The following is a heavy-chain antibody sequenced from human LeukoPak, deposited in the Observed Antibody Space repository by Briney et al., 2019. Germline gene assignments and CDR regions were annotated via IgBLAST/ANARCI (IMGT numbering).Heavy chain of an antibody. Sequence: GGPLRLSCAASGFTFSSYDMHWVRQGTGKGLEWVSAITTAGDTYYGGSVKGRFTIFRENVKNSVYLQMNSLTAGDTAVYYCARDGRFYGSGNWFDPWGQGTLVTGSS. J-gene: IGHJ5*02. V-gene: IGHV3-13*04. CDR1: GFTFSSYD. CDR2: ITTAGDT. CDR3: ARDGRFYGSGNWFDP. D-gene: IGHD3-10*01.